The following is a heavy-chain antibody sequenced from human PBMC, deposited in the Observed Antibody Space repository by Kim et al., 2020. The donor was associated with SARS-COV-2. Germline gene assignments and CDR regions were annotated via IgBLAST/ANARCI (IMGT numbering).Heavy chain of an antibody. CDR2: INHSGST. J-gene: IGHJ6*02. V-gene: IGHV4-34*01. D-gene: IGHD3-9*01. CDR1: GGSFSGYY. Sequence: SETLSLTCALYGGSFSGYYWSWIRQPPGKGLEWIGEINHSGSTNYNPSLKSRVTISVDTSKNQFSLKLSSVTAADTAVYYCARFEAVLRYFDWSGGSYYYGMDVWGQGTTVTVSS. CDR3: ARFEAVLRYFDWSGGSYYYGMDV.